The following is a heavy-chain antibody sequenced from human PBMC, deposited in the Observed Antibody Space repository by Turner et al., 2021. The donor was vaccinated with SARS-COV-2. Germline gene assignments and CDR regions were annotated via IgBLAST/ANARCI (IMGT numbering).Heavy chain of an antibody. CDR2: IRYDGSNK. CDR3: ARDPNAGYYYMDV. CDR1: GFTFSSYG. J-gene: IGHJ6*03. Sequence: QVQLVESGGGVVQPGRSMRLSCEASGFTFSSYGMHWGRQAPGKGLEWVAVIRYDGSNKYYADSVKGRFTISRDNSKNTLYLQMNSLRAEDTAVYYCARDPNAGYYYMDVWGKGTTVTVSS. D-gene: IGHD2-8*01. V-gene: IGHV3-33*01.